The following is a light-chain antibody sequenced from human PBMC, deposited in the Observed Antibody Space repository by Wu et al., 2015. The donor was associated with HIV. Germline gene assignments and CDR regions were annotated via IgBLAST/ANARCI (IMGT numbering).Light chain of an antibody. CDR2: NAS. J-gene: IGKJ2*04. CDR3: QQYGSSPPCS. CDR1: QSVSSN. V-gene: IGKV3-15*01. Sequence: ETVMTQSPATLSVSPGGRATLSCRASQSVSSNLAWYQQKPGQAPRLLIYNASIRATGIPATFSGSGSGTEFTLTISRLEPEDFAVYYCQQYGSSPPCSFGQGTKLEIK.